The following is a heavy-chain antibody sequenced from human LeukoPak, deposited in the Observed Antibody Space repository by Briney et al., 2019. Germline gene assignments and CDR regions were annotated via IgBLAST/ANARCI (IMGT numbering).Heavy chain of an antibody. D-gene: IGHD5-18*01. CDR2: IDWDDDK. CDR1: GFSLRTSGMC. CDR3: ARIHRYGPAGYYGMDV. V-gene: IGHV2-70*11. Sequence: SGPALVKPTQTLTLTCTFSGFSLRTSGMCVSWICQPPGKALEWLARIDWDDDKYYSTSLKARLTISKDTSKNQVVLTMTNMDPVDTATYYCARIHRYGPAGYYGMDVWGQGTTVTVSS. J-gene: IGHJ6*02.